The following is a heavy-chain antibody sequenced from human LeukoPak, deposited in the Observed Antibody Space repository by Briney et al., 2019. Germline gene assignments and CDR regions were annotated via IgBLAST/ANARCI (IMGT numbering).Heavy chain of an antibody. V-gene: IGHV1-69*06. D-gene: IGHD6-19*01. CDR2: IIPIFGTA. J-gene: IGHJ4*02. Sequence: GASVKVSCKASGGTFSSYAISWVRQAPGQGLEWMGGIIPIFGTANYAQKFQGRVTITADKSTSTAYMELSSLRSEDTAVYYCAREGYSSGWWSGFDYWGQGTLVTVSS. CDR1: GGTFSSYA. CDR3: AREGYSSGWWSGFDY.